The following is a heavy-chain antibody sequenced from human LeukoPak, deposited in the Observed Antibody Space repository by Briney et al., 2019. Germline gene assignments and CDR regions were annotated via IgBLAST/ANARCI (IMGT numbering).Heavy chain of an antibody. CDR2: IYYNEKT. D-gene: IGHD4-11*01. Sequence: PSETLSLTCTVSGDSVVNGRFYWSWVRQTPGKGLEWIGYIYYNEKTKYNTALESRVTISLDKSKNQFSMRLTSVTAADTAIYYCARTTVSPNDQPFDTGGQGTLVPVSS. J-gene: IGHJ3*02. CDR3: ARTTVSPNDQPFDT. CDR1: GDSVVNGRFY. V-gene: IGHV4-61*01.